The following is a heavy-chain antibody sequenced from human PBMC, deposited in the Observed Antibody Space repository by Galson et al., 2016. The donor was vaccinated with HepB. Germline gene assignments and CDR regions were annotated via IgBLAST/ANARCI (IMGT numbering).Heavy chain of an antibody. V-gene: IGHV4-34*01. D-gene: IGHD3-10*01. J-gene: IGHJ4*02. Sequence: SETLSLTCAVYGESFTAYYWIWIRQPPGKGLEWIGEINPRGYTNYNPSLKSRATISGDTSRNQFSLKLTSVTAADTAIYYCARGQLWPSGVFDYWGQGTLVTVSS. CDR2: INPRGYT. CDR1: GESFTAYY. CDR3: ARGQLWPSGVFDY.